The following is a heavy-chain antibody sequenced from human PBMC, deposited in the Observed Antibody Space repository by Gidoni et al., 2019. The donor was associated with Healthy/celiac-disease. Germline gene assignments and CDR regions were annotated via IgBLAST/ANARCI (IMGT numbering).Heavy chain of an antibody. V-gene: IGHV3-15*07. Sequence: EVQLVESGGGLVKPGGSLRLSCAAPGFTFRNAWMNWVRQAPGKGLEWVGRIKSKTDGGTTDYAAPVKGRFTISRDDSKNTLYLQMNSLKTEDTAVYYCTTRTANIAVAGILDYWGQGTLVTVSS. CDR2: IKSKTDGGTT. CDR3: TTRTANIAVAGILDY. CDR1: GFTFRNAW. D-gene: IGHD6-19*01. J-gene: IGHJ4*02.